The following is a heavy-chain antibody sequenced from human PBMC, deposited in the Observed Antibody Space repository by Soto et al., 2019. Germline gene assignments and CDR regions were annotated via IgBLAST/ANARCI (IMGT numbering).Heavy chain of an antibody. J-gene: IGHJ4*02. V-gene: IGHV5-51*01. CDR2: IFPRDSDT. CDR3: ASYHYGSGTYYAD. D-gene: IGHD3-10*01. Sequence: PGXSLKISCKGSGYSFPTYWIAWVRQMPGKGLEWMGVIFPRDSDTRYSPAFQGQVTFSADKSITTAYLQWSSLKASGTAVYYCASYHYGSGTYYADWGQGTLVTVSS. CDR1: GYSFPTYW.